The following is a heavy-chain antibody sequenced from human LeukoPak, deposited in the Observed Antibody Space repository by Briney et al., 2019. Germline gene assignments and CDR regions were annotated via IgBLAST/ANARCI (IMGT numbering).Heavy chain of an antibody. CDR3: ASGRSYGYLDK. V-gene: IGHV3-11*01. D-gene: IGHD3-10*01. CDR1: GFTFSDYY. Sequence: PGGSLRLSCAASGFTFSDYYMSWIRQAPGKGLEWISYISSGSTIYYADSVKGRFTISRDNAKDSLSLQMNSLRAEDTAVYYCASGRSYGYLDKWGQGNPVTVS. J-gene: IGHJ4*02. CDR2: ISSGSTI.